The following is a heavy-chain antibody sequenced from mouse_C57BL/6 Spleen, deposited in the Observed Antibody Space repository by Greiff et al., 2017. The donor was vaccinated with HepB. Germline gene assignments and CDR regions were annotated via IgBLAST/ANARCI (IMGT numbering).Heavy chain of an antibody. D-gene: IGHD2-5*01. J-gene: IGHJ3*01. CDR2: ISDGGSYT. Sequence: EVNLVESGGGLVKPGGSLKLSCAASGFTFSSYAMSWVRQTPEKRLEWVATISDGGSYTYYPDNVKGRFTISRDNAKNNLYLQMSHLKSEDTAMYYGARDRTYYSNSSFAYWGQGTLVTVSA. CDR3: ARDRTYYSNSSFAY. V-gene: IGHV5-4*01. CDR1: GFTFSSYA.